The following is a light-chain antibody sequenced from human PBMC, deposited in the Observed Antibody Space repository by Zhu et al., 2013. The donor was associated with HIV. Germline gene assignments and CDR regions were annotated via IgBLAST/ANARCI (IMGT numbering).Light chain of an antibody. J-gene: IGKJ4*01. CDR1: QSVSSN. CDR2: GAS. Sequence: EIVMTQSPATLSVSPGERVTLSCRASQSVSSNLAWYQQKPGQAPRLLIYGASTRATGIPARFSGSGSGTQFTLTISSLQSEDFAVYYCQQYNNWPPLTFGGGTNGGDQ. V-gene: IGKV3-15*01. CDR3: QQYNNWPPLT.